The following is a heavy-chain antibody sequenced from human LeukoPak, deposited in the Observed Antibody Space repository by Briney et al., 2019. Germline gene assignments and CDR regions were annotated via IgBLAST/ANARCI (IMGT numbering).Heavy chain of an antibody. V-gene: IGHV4-59*11. D-gene: IGHD3-22*01. CDR3: ARGLSIWNYYDNPKMDYMDV. CDR1: GFTLSDHN. CDR2: IYYSGST. J-gene: IGHJ6*03. Sequence: GSLRLSCAASGFTLSDHNMDWVRQAPGKGLEWIGYIYYSGSTNYNPSLKSRVTISVDTSKNQFSLKLSSVTAADTAVYYCARGLSIWNYYDNPKMDYMDVWGKGTTVTVSS.